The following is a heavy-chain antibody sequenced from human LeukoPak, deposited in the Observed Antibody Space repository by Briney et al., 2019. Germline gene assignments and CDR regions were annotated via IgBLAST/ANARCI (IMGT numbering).Heavy chain of an antibody. J-gene: IGHJ4*02. CDR1: GFTVSSNY. Sequence: GGSLRLSCAASGFTVSSNYMSWVRQAPGKGLEWVSVIYSGGSTYYADSVKGRFTISRDNSKNTLYLQMNSLRAEDTAVYYCAKILGSGSYYYFDYWGQGTLVTVSS. CDR3: AKILGSGSYYYFDY. D-gene: IGHD3-10*01. CDR2: IYSGGST. V-gene: IGHV3-66*01.